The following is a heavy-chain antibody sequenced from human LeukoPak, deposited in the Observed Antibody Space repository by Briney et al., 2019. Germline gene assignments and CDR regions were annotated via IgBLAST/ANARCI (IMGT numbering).Heavy chain of an antibody. V-gene: IGHV4-30-4*08. CDR3: ARQPSTRYCSSATCYTLDI. D-gene: IGHD2-2*02. CDR2: ISHSGNS. CDR1: GGSISSGDYY. Sequence: PSETLSLTCTVSGGSISSGDYYWSWIRQPPVKGLEWIGYISHSGNSYFNPSLKSRIILSVDTSKNQFSLKLSSVTAADTAVYYCARQPSTRYCSSATCYTLDIWGQGTMVTVSS. J-gene: IGHJ3*02.